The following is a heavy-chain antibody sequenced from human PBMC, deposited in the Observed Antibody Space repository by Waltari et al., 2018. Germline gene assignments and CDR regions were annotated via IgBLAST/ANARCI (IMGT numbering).Heavy chain of an antibody. J-gene: IGHJ4*02. CDR1: GCPFGSYS. CDR2: ISSTGTYT. D-gene: IGHD7-27*01. CDR3: ATGGWGFYLDN. Sequence: EVQLVESGGGLVKPGGSLRPSCAASGCPFGSYSMNWVRQAPGKGLEWISSISSTGTYTHHADSVKGRFTISRDNAKNSLYLQMNSLRADDTGVYWCATGGWGFYLDNWGQGTLVTFSS. V-gene: IGHV3-21*01.